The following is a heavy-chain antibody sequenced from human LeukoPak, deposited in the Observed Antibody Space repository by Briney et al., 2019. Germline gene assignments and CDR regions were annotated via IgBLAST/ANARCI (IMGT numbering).Heavy chain of an antibody. J-gene: IGHJ5*02. V-gene: IGHV3-66*02. CDR2: IYSDGVA. CDR1: GFIVNSYA. CDR3: ARDRAEGKTWVEFDP. Sequence: GGSLRLSCAASGFIVNSYAMSWVRQAPGKGLAWVSLIYSDGVAQYADSVKGRFTISRDNSKNTLYLQMNSLRDEDTAVYFCARDRAEGKTWVEFDPWGQGTLVTVSS.